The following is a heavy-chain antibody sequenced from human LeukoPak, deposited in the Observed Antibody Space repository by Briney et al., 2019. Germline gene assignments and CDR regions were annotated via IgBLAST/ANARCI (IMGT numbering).Heavy chain of an antibody. V-gene: IGHV3-11*01. D-gene: IGHD3-3*01. Sequence: GGSLRLSCAASGFTFSDSFMSWIRPAPGKGLGWVSYISFSGSTIYYADSVKGRFTISRDNAKNSLFLQMNSLRAEDTAVYYCARERVKAFDFLGQGTLVTVSS. CDR1: GFTFSDSF. J-gene: IGHJ4*02. CDR3: ARERVKAFDF. CDR2: ISFSGSTI.